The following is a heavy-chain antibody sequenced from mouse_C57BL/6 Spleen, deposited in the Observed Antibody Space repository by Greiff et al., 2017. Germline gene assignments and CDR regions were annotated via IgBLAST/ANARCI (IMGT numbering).Heavy chain of an antibody. CDR3: ARARYAMDY. Sequence: DVQLVESGGGLVQSGRSLRLSCATSGFTFSDFYMEWVRQAPGKGLEWIAASRNKANDYTTEYSASVKGRFIVSRDTSQSILYLQMNALRAEDTAIYYCARARYAMDYWGQGTSVTVSS. CDR2: SRNKANDYTT. V-gene: IGHV7-1*01. CDR1: GFTFSDFY. J-gene: IGHJ4*01.